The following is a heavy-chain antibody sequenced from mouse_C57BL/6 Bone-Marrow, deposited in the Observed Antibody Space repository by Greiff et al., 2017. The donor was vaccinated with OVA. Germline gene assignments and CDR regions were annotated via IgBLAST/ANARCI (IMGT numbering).Heavy chain of an antibody. Sequence: LQESGPGLVQPSQSLSITCTVSGFSLTSYGVHWVRQSPGKGLEWLEVIWSGGSTDYNAAFISRLSISKDNSKSQVFFKMNSLQADDTAIYYCARKSGSSPYYAMDYWGQGTSVTVSS. CDR2: IWSGGST. J-gene: IGHJ4*01. V-gene: IGHV2-2*01. CDR1: GFSLTSYG. D-gene: IGHD1-1*01. CDR3: ARKSGSSPYYAMDY.